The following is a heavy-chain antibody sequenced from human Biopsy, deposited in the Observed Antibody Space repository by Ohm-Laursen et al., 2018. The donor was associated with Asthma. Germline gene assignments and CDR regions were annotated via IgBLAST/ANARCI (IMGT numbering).Heavy chain of an antibody. CDR3: AGTYYDFLTGRVNDAFAM. D-gene: IGHD3-9*01. CDR1: GYTFINYA. J-gene: IGHJ3*02. CDR2: INAGDGNT. Sequence: SVKVSCKASGYTFINYAIHWVRQAPGQRLEWMGWINAGDGNTKYSQKFQGRVTITRDTSASTAYMDLRSLRSEDTAMYYCAGTYYDFLTGRVNDAFAMWGQGTMVTVSS. V-gene: IGHV1-3*01.